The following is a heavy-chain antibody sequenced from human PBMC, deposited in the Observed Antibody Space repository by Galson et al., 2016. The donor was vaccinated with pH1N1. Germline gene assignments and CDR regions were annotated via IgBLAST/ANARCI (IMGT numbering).Heavy chain of an antibody. CDR3: ARESKGGIPFHY. J-gene: IGHJ4*02. V-gene: IGHV1-2*02. Sequence: SCKASGYTFTDYYIHWVRQAPGKGLEWMGWINPNSDVTKYAQKFQDRVTMTRDTSINTAYMELSRLTSDDTAVYYCARESKGGIPFHYWGQGTLVTLSS. CDR2: INPNSDVT. CDR1: GYTFTDYY. D-gene: IGHD1-26*01.